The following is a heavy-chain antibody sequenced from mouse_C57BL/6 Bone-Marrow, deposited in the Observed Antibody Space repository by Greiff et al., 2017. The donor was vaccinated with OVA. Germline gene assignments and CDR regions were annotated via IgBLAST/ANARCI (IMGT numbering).Heavy chain of an antibody. D-gene: IGHD1-1*01. CDR2: ISSGGSYT. CDR1: GFTFSSYG. CDR3: ARHGDYGSFFDH. Sequence: EVQGVESGGDLVKPGGSLKLSCAASGFTFSSYGMSWVRQTPDKRLEWVATISSGGSYTYYPDSVKGRFTISRDNAKNTLYLQMSSRKSEDTAMYYGARHGDYGSFFDHWGQGTTLTGSS. V-gene: IGHV5-6*01. J-gene: IGHJ2*01.